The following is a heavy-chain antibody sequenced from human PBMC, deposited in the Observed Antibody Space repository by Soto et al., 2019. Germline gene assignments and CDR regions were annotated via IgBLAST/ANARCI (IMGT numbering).Heavy chain of an antibody. V-gene: IGHV1-46*01. CDR1: GDTFTDYY. Sequence: QVQLMQSGAEVKKPGASVKVSCKASGDTFTDYYIHWVRQAPGQGLEWMGTVNPSGGHTTYAQHFLGRVTMTRDTSTSTLYVELNSLTSDDTAIYYCARGRLVVVVTAALDYWGQGTLVTVSS. J-gene: IGHJ4*02. D-gene: IGHD2-21*02. CDR2: VNPSGGHT. CDR3: ARGRLVVVVTAALDY.